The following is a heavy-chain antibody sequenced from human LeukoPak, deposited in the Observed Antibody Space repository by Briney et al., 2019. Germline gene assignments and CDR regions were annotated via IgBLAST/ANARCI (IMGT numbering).Heavy chain of an antibody. J-gene: IGHJ4*02. D-gene: IGHD3-9*01. V-gene: IGHV3-30*02. Sequence: PGGSLRLSCAASGFTFSSYGMHWVRQAPGKGLEWVAFIRYDGSNKYYADSVKGRFTISRDNSKNTLYLQMNSLRAEDTAVYYCAKDRGTYYDILTGLDYWGQGTLVTVSS. CDR2: IRYDGSNK. CDR3: AKDRGTYYDILTGLDY. CDR1: GFTFSSYG.